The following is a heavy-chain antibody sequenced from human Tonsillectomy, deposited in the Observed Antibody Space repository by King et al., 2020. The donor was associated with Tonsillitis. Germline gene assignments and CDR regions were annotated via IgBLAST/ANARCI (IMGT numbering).Heavy chain of an antibody. D-gene: IGHD3-10*01. J-gene: IGHJ4*02. CDR2: ISGSGGNT. CDR3: AKYYYGSGSSWSDY. CDR1: GFTFSSYA. Sequence: VQLVEAGGGLVQPGGSLRLSCAASGFTFSSYAMTWVRQARGKGLEWVSNISGSGGNTYYADSVKGRFTISRDNSKNTLYLQMNSLRAEDTAVYYCAKYYYGSGSSWSDYWGQGTLVTVSS. V-gene: IGHV3-23*04.